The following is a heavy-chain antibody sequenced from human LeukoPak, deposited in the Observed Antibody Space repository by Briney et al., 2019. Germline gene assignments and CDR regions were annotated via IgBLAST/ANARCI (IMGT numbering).Heavy chain of an antibody. CDR3: ASTSKWLALADY. CDR1: GGSISSGDYY. J-gene: IGHJ4*02. V-gene: IGHV4-30-4*01. D-gene: IGHD3-22*01. Sequence: PSETLSLTCTVSGGSISSGDYYWSWIRQPPGKGLEWIGYIYYSGSTSYNPSLKSRVTISVDTSKNQFSLKLSSVTAADTAVYYYASTSKWLALADYWSQGTLVTVSS. CDR2: IYYSGST.